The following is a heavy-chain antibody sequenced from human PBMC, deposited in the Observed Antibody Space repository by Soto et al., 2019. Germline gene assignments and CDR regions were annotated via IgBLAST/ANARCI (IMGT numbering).Heavy chain of an antibody. CDR3: ARAGGSCSGGSCTLRDFFGMDV. J-gene: IGHJ6*02. D-gene: IGHD2-15*01. CDR1: GFTFSRFW. V-gene: IGHV3-74*01. Sequence: EVQLEESGGGLVQPGGSLRVSCAASGFTFSRFWMHWVRQAPGMGLVWVSRINSDGSDTNYADYVKGRFTITRDNTKNTLYLQMNSLRAEDMAVYYCARAGGSCSGGSCTLRDFFGMDVWGQGTTVTVPS. CDR2: INSDGSDT.